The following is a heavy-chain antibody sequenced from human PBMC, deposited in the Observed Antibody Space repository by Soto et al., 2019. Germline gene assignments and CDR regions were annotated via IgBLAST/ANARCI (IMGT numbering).Heavy chain of an antibody. Sequence: QVQLVQSGAEVKRPAASVKVSCKASGYTFTSYGIVWVRQAPGQGLEWMGGISPYSGETRYAEKFQDRVTLTTDTSTKTAHMDLRNLKSDDTAVYWCARGPVAGSDFWGQGTLVTVSS. CDR3: ARGPVAGSDF. CDR1: GYTFTSYG. D-gene: IGHD6-19*01. V-gene: IGHV1-18*04. CDR2: ISPYSGET. J-gene: IGHJ4*02.